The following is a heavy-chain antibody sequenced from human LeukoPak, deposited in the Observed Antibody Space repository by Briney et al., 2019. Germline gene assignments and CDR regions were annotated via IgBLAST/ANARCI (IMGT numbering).Heavy chain of an antibody. J-gene: IGHJ4*02. Sequence: ASVKVSCKASGYTFTGYYMHWVRQAPRQGLEWMGWINPNSGGTNYAQKFQGRVTMTRDTSISTAYMELSRLRSDDTAVYYCARPMGSSSWYYFDYWGQGTLVTVSS. V-gene: IGHV1-2*02. CDR3: ARPMGSSSWYYFDY. D-gene: IGHD6-13*01. CDR1: GYTFTGYY. CDR2: INPNSGGT.